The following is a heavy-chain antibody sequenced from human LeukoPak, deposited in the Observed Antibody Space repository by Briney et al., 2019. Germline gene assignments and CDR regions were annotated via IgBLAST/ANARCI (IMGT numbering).Heavy chain of an antibody. CDR1: GFTFSSYG. Sequence: GGSLRLSCAASGFTFSSYGMHWVRQAPGKGLEWVAVIWYDGSDKYYADSVKGRFTISRDNSKNTLYLQMNSLRAEDTAAYYCARDFYVGSGSYYIGYWGQGTLVTVSS. V-gene: IGHV3-33*01. CDR2: IWYDGSDK. CDR3: ARDFYVGSGSYYIGY. J-gene: IGHJ4*02. D-gene: IGHD3-10*01.